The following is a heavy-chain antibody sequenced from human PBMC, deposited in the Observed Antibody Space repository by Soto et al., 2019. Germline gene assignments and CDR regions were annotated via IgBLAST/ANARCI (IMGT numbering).Heavy chain of an antibody. J-gene: IGHJ4*02. V-gene: IGHV1-69*02. CDR3: ARAHYDYIWGFDY. CDR1: GGTFSSYT. Sequence: QVQLVQSGAEVKKPGSSVKVSCKASGGTFSSYTISWVRQAPGQGLEWMGRIIPILGIANYAQKCQGRVAITADKSTSTAYMELSSLRSEDTAVYYCARAHYDYIWGFDYWGQGTLVTVSS. D-gene: IGHD3-16*01. CDR2: IIPILGIA.